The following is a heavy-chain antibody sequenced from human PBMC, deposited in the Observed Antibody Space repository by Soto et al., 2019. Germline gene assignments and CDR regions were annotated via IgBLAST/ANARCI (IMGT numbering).Heavy chain of an antibody. V-gene: IGHV4-30-2*01. J-gene: IGHJ4*02. Sequence: PSETLSLTCAVSGGSISSGGYSWSWIRQPPGKGLEWIGYIYHSGSTYYNPSLKSRVTISVDRSKNQFSLKLSSVTAADTAVYYCARGKRSHVDYFDYWGQGTLVTVSS. CDR1: GGSISSGGYS. CDR3: ARGKRSHVDYFDY. CDR2: IYHSGST. D-gene: IGHD4-17*01.